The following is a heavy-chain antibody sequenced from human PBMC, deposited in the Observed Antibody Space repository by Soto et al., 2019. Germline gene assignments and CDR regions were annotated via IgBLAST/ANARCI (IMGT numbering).Heavy chain of an antibody. Sequence: PSETLSLTCTVSGFSISGYFWSWIRQPPGRGLEWIGYIYYGGSTNYNPSLKSRVTISADTSKNQFSLKLTSVTAADTAVYYCASGYCSGDCYSDYWGQGTLVTVSS. CDR1: GFSISGYF. CDR3: ASGYCSGDCYSDY. J-gene: IGHJ4*02. CDR2: IYYGGST. D-gene: IGHD2-21*02. V-gene: IGHV4-59*01.